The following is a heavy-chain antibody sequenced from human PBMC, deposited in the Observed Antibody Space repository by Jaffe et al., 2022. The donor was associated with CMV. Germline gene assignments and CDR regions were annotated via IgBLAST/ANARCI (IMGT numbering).Heavy chain of an antibody. D-gene: IGHD2-15*01. V-gene: IGHV3-23*01. CDR1: GFTFNKYA. J-gene: IGHJ6*02. CDR3: AKDPGYCSGGSCHLAWFSESRPYGMDV. Sequence: EVQLLESGGGLVQPGGSLRLSCAASGFTFNKYAMSWVRQAPGKGLEWVSGISGDGDDTYFTDSVKGRFTISRDNSNNMLYLQMNNLRAEDSAIYYCAKDPGYCSGGSCHLAWFSESRPYGMDVWGQGTSVTVSS. CDR2: ISGDGDDT.